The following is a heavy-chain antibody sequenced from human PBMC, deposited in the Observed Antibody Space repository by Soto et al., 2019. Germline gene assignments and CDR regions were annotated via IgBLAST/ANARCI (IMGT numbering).Heavy chain of an antibody. CDR1: GFTFSSYA. Sequence: EVQLLESGGGLVQPGGSLRLSCAASGFTFSSYAMRWVRQAPRKGLEWVSAISGSGGSTYYADSVKGRFTISRDNSKNTLYLQMNSLRAEDTAVYYCAKDRAMIVVAFFDYWGQGTLVTVSS. V-gene: IGHV3-23*01. J-gene: IGHJ4*02. CDR2: ISGSGGST. CDR3: AKDRAMIVVAFFDY. D-gene: IGHD3-22*01.